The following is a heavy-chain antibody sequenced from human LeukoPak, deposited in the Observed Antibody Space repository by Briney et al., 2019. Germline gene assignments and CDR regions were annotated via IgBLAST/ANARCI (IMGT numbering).Heavy chain of an antibody. D-gene: IGHD4-17*01. V-gene: IGHV1-46*01. CDR3: ARYNGDLTGGFDY. Sequence: ASVNVSCKASGYTFVSYGISWVRQAPGHGLEWMGIINPAGGSTGYAQKFQGRVTMTRDTSTSTVYMELSSLRAEDTAVYYCARYNGDLTGGFDYWGQGTLVTVSS. J-gene: IGHJ4*02. CDR2: INPAGGST. CDR1: GYTFVSYG.